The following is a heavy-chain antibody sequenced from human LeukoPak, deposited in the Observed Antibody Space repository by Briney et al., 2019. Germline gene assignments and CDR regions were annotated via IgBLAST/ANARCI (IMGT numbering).Heavy chain of an antibody. CDR1: GYTFTGYY. CDR3: ARAKGSGSYYTWFDP. J-gene: IGHJ5*02. D-gene: IGHD3-10*01. V-gene: IGHV1-2*02. Sequence: VSVKVSCKASGYTFTGYYMHWVRQAPGQGLEWMGWINPNSGGTNYAQKFQGRVTMTRDTSISTAYMELSRLRSDDTAVYYCARAKGSGSYYTWFDPWGQGTLVTVSS. CDR2: INPNSGGT.